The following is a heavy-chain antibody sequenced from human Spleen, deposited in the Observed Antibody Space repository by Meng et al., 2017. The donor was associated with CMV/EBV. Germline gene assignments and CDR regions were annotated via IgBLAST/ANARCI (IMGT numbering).Heavy chain of an antibody. CDR3: ARDGVAGFWSGGNWFDP. D-gene: IGHD3-3*01. Sequence: FTFSSYAMHWVRQAPGKGLEWVAVISYDGSNKYYADSVKGRFTISRDNSKNTLYLQMNSLRAEDTAVYYCARDGVAGFWSGGNWFDPWGQGTLVTVSS. CDR2: ISYDGSNK. V-gene: IGHV3-30-3*01. CDR1: FTFSSYA. J-gene: IGHJ5*02.